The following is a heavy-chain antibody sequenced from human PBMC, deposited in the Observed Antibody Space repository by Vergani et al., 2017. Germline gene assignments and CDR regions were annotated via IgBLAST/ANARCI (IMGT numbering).Heavy chain of an antibody. D-gene: IGHD3-22*01. CDR2: ISGSGGSK. Sequence: VQLVESGGGVVQPGRSLRLSCAASGFTFSSYGMHWVRQAPGKGLEWVSAISGSGGSKYYADSVKGRFTISRDNSKNTLYLQMNSLRAEDTAVYYCAREAASTGYYYDYWGQGTLVTVSS. J-gene: IGHJ4*02. CDR1: GFTFSSYG. V-gene: IGHV3-23*04. CDR3: AREAASTGYYYDY.